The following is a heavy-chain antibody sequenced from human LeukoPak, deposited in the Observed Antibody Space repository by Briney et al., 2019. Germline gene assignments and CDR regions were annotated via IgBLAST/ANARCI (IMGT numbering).Heavy chain of an antibody. CDR3: ARMLKYDYVWGSYRYPPDY. D-gene: IGHD3-16*02. CDR1: GFTFSDYY. CDR2: ISSSGSTI. V-gene: IGHV3-11*01. Sequence: GGSLRLSCAASGFTFSDYYMSWIRQAPGKGLEWVSYISSSGSTIYSADSVKGRFTISRDNVKNSLYLQMNSLRAEDTAVYYCARMLKYDYVWGSYRYPPDYWGQGTLVTVSS. J-gene: IGHJ4*02.